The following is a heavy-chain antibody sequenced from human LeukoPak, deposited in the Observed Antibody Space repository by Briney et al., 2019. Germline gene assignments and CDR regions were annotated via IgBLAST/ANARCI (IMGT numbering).Heavy chain of an antibody. CDR3: ARALWFGGLLSYYYYGIDV. CDR2: ISSSSSYI. Sequence: GGSLRLSCAASGFTFSSYSMNWVRQAPGKGLEWVSSISSSSSYIYYADPAKGRFTISRDNAKNSLYLQMNSLRAEDPAVYYCARALWFGGLLSYYYYGIDVWGKGTTVTVSS. V-gene: IGHV3-21*01. J-gene: IGHJ6*04. D-gene: IGHD3-10*01. CDR1: GFTFSSYS.